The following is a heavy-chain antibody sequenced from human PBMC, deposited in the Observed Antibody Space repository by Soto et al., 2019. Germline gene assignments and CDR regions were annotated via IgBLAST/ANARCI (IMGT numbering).Heavy chain of an antibody. J-gene: IGHJ4*02. CDR1: GFSLSTSGVG. CDR3: XXXXXGSYFDY. Sequence: QITLKESGPTLVKPTQTLTLTCTFSGFSLSTSGVGVGWIRQPPGKALEWLALIYWDDDKRYSPSLKSRLTXXXXXXXXXXXXXXXXXXXXXXXXXXXXXXXXGSYFDYWGQGTLVTVSS. CDR2: IYWDDDK. V-gene: IGHV2-5*02. D-gene: IGHD3-10*01.